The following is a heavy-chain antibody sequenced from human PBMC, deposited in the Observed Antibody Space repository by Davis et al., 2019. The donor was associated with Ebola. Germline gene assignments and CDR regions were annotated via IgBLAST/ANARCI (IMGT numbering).Heavy chain of an antibody. D-gene: IGHD3-22*01. CDR1: GLTFSAYG. CDR3: AKDARGGYYYADF. Sequence: GESLKISCAASGLTFSAYGMHWVRQAPGKGLEWVAIIWYDGSKKYYADSVKGRFTISRDNSKTTVDLQMNSLRPEDTALYYCAKDARGGYYYADFWGQGTLVTVSS. CDR2: IWYDGSKK. J-gene: IGHJ4*02. V-gene: IGHV3-30*02.